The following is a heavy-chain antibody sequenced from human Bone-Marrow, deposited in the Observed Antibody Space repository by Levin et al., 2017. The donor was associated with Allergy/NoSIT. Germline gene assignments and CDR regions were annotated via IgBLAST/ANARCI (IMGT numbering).Heavy chain of an antibody. CDR3: ASTYYCSGSGCIDY. J-gene: IGHJ4*02. Sequence: SQTLSLTCAVSGGSISSGSSSWTWIRQPPGRGLEWIGRIYPSGHTSYTPSLAGRLTISIDGSKNQFSLKLNSLTAADTAIYFCASTYYCSGSGCIDYWGQGAPVTVSS. V-gene: IGHV4-30-2*01. CDR2: IYPSGHT. D-gene: IGHD2-2*01. CDR1: GGSISSGSSS.